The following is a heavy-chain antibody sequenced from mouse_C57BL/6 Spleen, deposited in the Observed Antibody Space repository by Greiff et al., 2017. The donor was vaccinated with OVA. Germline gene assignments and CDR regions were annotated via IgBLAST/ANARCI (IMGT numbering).Heavy chain of an antibody. D-gene: IGHD1-1*01. J-gene: IGHJ3*01. V-gene: IGHV1-55*01. Sequence: QVQLQQPGAELVKPGASVKMSCTASGYTFTSYWITWVKQSPGQGLEWIGDIYPGSGSTNYNETFKSKATLTVDTSTSTAYMQLSSLTSEDSAVYYCARRASYYYGSSPAWFAYWGQGTLVTVSA. CDR2: IYPGSGST. CDR1: GYTFTSYW. CDR3: ARRASYYYGSSPAWFAY.